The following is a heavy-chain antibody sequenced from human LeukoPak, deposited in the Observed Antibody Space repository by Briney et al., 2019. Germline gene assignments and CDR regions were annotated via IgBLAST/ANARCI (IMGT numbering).Heavy chain of an antibody. D-gene: IGHD3-22*01. J-gene: IGHJ4*02. Sequence: SVKVSCKASGGTFSSYAFSWVRQPPGQGLEWMGGIIPIVGTTNYAQMFQGRVTITADESTSTAYMELSSLRSEDTAVYYCARGGYYYDSSGYSHLPDYWGQGTLVTVSA. CDR1: GGTFSSYA. V-gene: IGHV1-69*13. CDR3: ARGGYYYDSSGYSHLPDY. CDR2: IIPIVGTT.